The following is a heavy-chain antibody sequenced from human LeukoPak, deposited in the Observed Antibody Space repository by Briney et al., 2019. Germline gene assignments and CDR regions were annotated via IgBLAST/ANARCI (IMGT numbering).Heavy chain of an antibody. Sequence: TSETLSLTCTVSGDSISSRSYNWVWIRQPPGKGLEWIGSIHYLGSTYYNPSLKTRVTISVDTSRNQFSLGLNSVTAADTGVYYCARRYCSGSWCYFFDSWGQGTLVTVSS. V-gene: IGHV4-39*01. CDR3: ARRYCSGSWCYFFDS. CDR1: GDSISSRSYN. D-gene: IGHD2-15*01. J-gene: IGHJ4*02. CDR2: IHYLGST.